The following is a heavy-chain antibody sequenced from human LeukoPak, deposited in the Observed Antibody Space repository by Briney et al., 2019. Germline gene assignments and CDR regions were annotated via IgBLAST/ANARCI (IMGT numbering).Heavy chain of an antibody. J-gene: IGHJ4*02. V-gene: IGHV3-30*02. CDR2: IRYNGIDK. CDR3: ARDDFASGTLIDC. Sequence: GGSLRLSCAASGFTFNSYSLHWVRQAPGKGLEWVAFIRYNGIDKLYGDSVKGQFTISRDNSESTLYLQMDNVRAEDTALYYCARDDFASGTLIDCWGQGTLVIVSS. CDR1: GFTFNSYS. D-gene: IGHD3-10*01.